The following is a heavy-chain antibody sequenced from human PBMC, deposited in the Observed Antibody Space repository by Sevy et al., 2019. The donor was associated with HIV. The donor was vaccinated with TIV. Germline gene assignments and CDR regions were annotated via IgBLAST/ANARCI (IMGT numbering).Heavy chain of an antibody. CDR1: GGTFSSYA. CDR3: ARRVAIFGVDERGPHFDY. D-gene: IGHD3-3*01. Sequence: ASVKVSCKASGGTFSSYAISWVRQAPGQGLEWMGGIIPIFGTANYAQKFQGRVTITADESTSTAYMELSSLRSEDTAVYYCARRVAIFGVDERGPHFDYWGQGTLVTVSS. V-gene: IGHV1-69*13. J-gene: IGHJ4*02. CDR2: IIPIFGTA.